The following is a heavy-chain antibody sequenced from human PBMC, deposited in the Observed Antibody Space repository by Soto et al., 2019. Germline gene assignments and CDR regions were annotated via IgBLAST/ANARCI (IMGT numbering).Heavy chain of an antibody. Sequence: QVQLVQSGAEVKKPGASLRVSCKASGYTFSNFGINWVRQAPGQGLEWMGWLNTYNGNTKFALKFQGRVTMTTDTSTNTAYMDLRSLTSDDTAVYYCARGPDPTYSDFWGQGTLVTVSS. CDR1: GYTFSNFG. CDR2: LNTYNGNT. V-gene: IGHV1-18*01. CDR3: ARGPDPTYSDF. J-gene: IGHJ4*02.